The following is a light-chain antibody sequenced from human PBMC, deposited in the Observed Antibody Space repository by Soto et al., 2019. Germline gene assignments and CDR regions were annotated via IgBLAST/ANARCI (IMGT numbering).Light chain of an antibody. Sequence: EIVMTQSPATLSVSPGEGATLSCRASQSVNSYLAWYQQKPGQAPRLLIYGASTRATGIPARFSGSGSGTEFTLTISSLQSEDLAVYFCQQYKNWWTFGQGTKVDIK. CDR1: QSVNSY. V-gene: IGKV3-15*01. CDR3: QQYKNWWT. CDR2: GAS. J-gene: IGKJ1*01.